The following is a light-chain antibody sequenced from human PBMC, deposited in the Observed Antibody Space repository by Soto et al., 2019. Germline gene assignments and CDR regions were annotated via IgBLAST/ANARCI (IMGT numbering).Light chain of an antibody. J-gene: IGLJ1*01. CDR2: EVT. CDR3: SSYTSTTTHV. CDR1: NNDIGYYNY. Sequence: QSVLTQPASVSGSPGQSITISCTGSNNDIGYYNYVSWYQQHPGKAPKLLIHEVTNRPSGVSHRFSGSKSGNTASLTISGLQAEDEADYYCSSYTSTTTHVFGTGTKLTVL. V-gene: IGLV2-14*01.